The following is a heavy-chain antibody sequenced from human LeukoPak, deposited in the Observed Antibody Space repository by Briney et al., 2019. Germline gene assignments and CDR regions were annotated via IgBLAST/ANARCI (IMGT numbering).Heavy chain of an antibody. V-gene: IGHV4-39*01. Sequence: SETLSLTCTVSGGSISSSSYYWGWIRQPPGKGLEWIGSIYYSGSIYYNPSLKSRVTISVDTSKNQFSLKLSSVTAADTAVYYCARVLVGYCSGGSCTNWFDPWGQGTLVTVSS. D-gene: IGHD2-15*01. CDR3: ARVLVGYCSGGSCTNWFDP. J-gene: IGHJ5*02. CDR2: IYYSGSI. CDR1: GGSISSSSYY.